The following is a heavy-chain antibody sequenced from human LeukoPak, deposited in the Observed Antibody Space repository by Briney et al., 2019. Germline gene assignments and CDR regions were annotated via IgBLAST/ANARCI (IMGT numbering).Heavy chain of an antibody. V-gene: IGHV4-61*01. J-gene: IGHJ4*02. CDR2: IYHSGST. Sequence: SETLSLTCTVSGGSVTSGSYYWSWIRQPPGKGLEWIGYIYHSGSTNYNPSLKSRVTISVDTSKNQFSLKLSSVTAADTAVYYCARDRDGYFDYWGQGTLVTVSS. D-gene: IGHD5-24*01. CDR3: ARDRDGYFDY. CDR1: GGSVTSGSYY.